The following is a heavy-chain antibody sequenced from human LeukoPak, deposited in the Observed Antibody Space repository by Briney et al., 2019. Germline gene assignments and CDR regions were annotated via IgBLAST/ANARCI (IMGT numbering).Heavy chain of an antibody. CDR3: ARAIWYGSGTTAFDY. CDR1: GGSISSYY. CDR2: IYNSGST. V-gene: IGHV4-4*07. Sequence: SETLSLTCTVSGGSISSYYWSWIRQPAGKGLEWIGRIYNSGSTNHNTNYNPSLTSRVTMSVDTSKNQFSLKLTSVTAADTAVYFCARAIWYGSGTTAFDYWGQGTLVTVSP. J-gene: IGHJ4*02. D-gene: IGHD3-10*01.